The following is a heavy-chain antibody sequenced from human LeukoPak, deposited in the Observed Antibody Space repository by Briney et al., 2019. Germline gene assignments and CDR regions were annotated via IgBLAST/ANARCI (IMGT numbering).Heavy chain of an antibody. V-gene: IGHV1-69*05. Sequence: SVKVSCKASGGTFSSYAISWVRQAPGQGLEWMGGIIPIFGTANYAQKFQGRVTMTRNTSISTAYMELSSLRSEDTAVYYCARGIAAAGYWGQGTLVTVSS. J-gene: IGHJ4*02. CDR2: IIPIFGTA. CDR3: ARGIAAAGY. D-gene: IGHD6-13*01. CDR1: GGTFSSYA.